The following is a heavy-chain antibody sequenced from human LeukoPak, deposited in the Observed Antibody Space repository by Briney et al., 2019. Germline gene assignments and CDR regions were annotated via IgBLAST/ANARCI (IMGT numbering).Heavy chain of an antibody. CDR2: IIPILGIA. Sequence: GASVKVSCKASGGTFSSYAISWVRQAPGQGLEWMGRIIPILGIANYAQKFRGRVTITADKSTSTAYMELSSLRSEDTAVYYCARFYGDYSHDYDYWGQGTLVTVSS. J-gene: IGHJ4*02. V-gene: IGHV1-69*04. CDR1: GGTFSSYA. CDR3: ARFYGDYSHDYDY. D-gene: IGHD4-17*01.